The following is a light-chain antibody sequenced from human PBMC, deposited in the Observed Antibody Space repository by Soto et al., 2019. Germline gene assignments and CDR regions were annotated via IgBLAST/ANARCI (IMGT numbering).Light chain of an antibody. Sequence: QSVLTQPASVSGSPGQSIAISCTGTSSDIGAYNYVSWYQQYPGKAPKHIIFDVTNRPSGVSNRFSGSKSGDTASLTISGLHAEDEADYYCSSYTTTNTQVFGGGTKLTVL. V-gene: IGLV2-14*01. CDR2: DVT. CDR1: SSDIGAYNY. J-gene: IGLJ2*01. CDR3: SSYTTTNTQV.